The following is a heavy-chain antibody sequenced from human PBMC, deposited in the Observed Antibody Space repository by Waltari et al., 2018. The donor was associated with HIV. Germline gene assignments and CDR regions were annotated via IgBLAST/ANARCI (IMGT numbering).Heavy chain of an antibody. V-gene: IGHV4-34*01. CDR1: GGSFSGYY. J-gene: IGHJ4*02. CDR2: SNPSATT. CDR3: ARWPSEMATIAAHYFDY. Sequence: QVQLQQWGAGLLKPAETLSLTCAVYGGSFSGYYWSWIRQPPGKGLEWSGASNPSATTNPTPSLKSRFTISVDTSKHPFSLKLSSVTAADTAVYYCARWPSEMATIAAHYFDYWGQGTLVTVSS. D-gene: IGHD5-12*01.